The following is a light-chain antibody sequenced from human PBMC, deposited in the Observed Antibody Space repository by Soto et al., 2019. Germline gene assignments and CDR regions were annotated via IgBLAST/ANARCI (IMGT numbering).Light chain of an antibody. CDR1: SSNVGRYNL. V-gene: IGLV2-23*02. CDR3: SSFAAGRTSYV. Sequence: QSALTQPASVSGSPGQSITISCTGTSSNVGRYNLVSWYQQHPGKAPKLMISEVSQRPSGVSTRFSGSKSGNTASLTISGLQADGEADYYCSSFAAGRTSYVFGGGTKLTVL. CDR2: EVS. J-gene: IGLJ1*01.